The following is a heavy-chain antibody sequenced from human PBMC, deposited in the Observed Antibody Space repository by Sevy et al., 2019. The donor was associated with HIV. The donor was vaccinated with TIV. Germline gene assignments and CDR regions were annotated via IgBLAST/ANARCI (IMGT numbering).Heavy chain of an antibody. CDR2: ISYDGSNK. V-gene: IGHV3-30-3*01. Sequence: GGSLRLSCAASRLTFSTYAVHWVRQAPGKGLEWVAVISYDGSNKYYADSVKGRFTISRDNSKNTLYLQMNSLRTEDTAVYYCARDRGSGKNVFFDYWGQGTLVTVSS. CDR3: ARDRGSGKNVFFDY. J-gene: IGHJ4*02. CDR1: RLTFSTYA. D-gene: IGHD3-10*01.